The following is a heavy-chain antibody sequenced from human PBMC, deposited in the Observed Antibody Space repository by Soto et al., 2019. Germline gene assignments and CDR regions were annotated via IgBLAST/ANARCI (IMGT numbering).Heavy chain of an antibody. V-gene: IGHV1-3*01. J-gene: IGHJ4*02. D-gene: IGHD3-16*01. Sequence: QAPLVQSGAEAKQPGASVRVSCKASGYTFTDFALHWVRQAPGQGLEWMGWINVGNGNTGYSRKFQGRVTNDRDMSVTTAYIEVNSLTSEDTAIYYCAREGAHYAPFDLWGQGTLVTVSS. CDR2: INVGNGNT. CDR3: AREGAHYAPFDL. CDR1: GYTFTDFA.